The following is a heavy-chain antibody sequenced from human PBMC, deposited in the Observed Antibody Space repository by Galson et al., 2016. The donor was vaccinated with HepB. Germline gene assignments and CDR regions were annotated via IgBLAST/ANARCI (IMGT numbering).Heavy chain of an antibody. CDR3: ARVRSGYSGYANPYYYGMDV. D-gene: IGHD5-12*01. J-gene: IGHJ6*02. V-gene: IGHV6-1*01. CDR2: TYYRSKWYN. Sequence: CAISGDSVSSNSATWNWIRQSPSRGLEWLGRTYYRSKWYNDYALSVKSRITINPDTSKDQFSLQLNSVTLEDTAVYYCARVRSGYSGYANPYYYGMDVWGQGTTVTVAS. CDR1: GDSVSSNSAT.